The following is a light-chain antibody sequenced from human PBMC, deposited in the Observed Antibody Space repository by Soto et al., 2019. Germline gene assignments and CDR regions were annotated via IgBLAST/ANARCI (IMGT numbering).Light chain of an antibody. J-gene: IGKJ1*01. V-gene: IGKV3-15*01. Sequence: EIVMTQSPATLSVSPGERATLSCRASQSVSSNLAWSQQKPGQAPRLLIYGASTRATGIPARFSGSGSGTEFTLTISSLQSEDFAVYYCQHYNNWPPWTFGQGTKVEIK. CDR2: GAS. CDR1: QSVSSN. CDR3: QHYNNWPPWT.